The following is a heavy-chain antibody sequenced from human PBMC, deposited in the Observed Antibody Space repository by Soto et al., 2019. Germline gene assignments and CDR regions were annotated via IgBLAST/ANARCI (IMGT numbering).Heavy chain of an antibody. CDR1: GFMVGSTY. Sequence: GGSLRLSCVASGFMVGSTYMTWVRQAPGEGLQLVSIMYSGGSTFYADSVKGRFTVSRDDSKNTLYLQMNNLTVGDTGVYYCTKTRSASRSPSDYWGQGTLVTVSS. V-gene: IGHV3-53*01. D-gene: IGHD3-16*02. CDR2: MYSGGST. CDR3: TKTRSASRSPSDY. J-gene: IGHJ4*02.